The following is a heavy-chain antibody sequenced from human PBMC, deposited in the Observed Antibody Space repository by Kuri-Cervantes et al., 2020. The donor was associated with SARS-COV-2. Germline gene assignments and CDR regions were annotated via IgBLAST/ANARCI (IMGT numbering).Heavy chain of an antibody. J-gene: IGHJ4*02. CDR3: AKDSRSDFWSGYYFDY. D-gene: IGHD3-3*01. Sequence: GGSLRPSCAASGFTFSNYAMSWVRQAPGKGLEWVSAISGSGGSTYCADSVKGRFTISIDNSKNTLYLQMNSLRAEDTAVYYCAKDSRSDFWSGYYFDYWGQGTLVTVSS. CDR1: GFTFSNYA. CDR2: ISGSGGST. V-gene: IGHV3-23*01.